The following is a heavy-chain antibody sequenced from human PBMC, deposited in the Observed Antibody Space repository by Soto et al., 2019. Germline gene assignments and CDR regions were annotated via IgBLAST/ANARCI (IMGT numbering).Heavy chain of an antibody. Sequence: ASVKVSCKASGYTFTSYAMHWVRQAPGQRLEWMGWINAGNGNTKYSQKFQGRVTITRDTSASTAYMELSSLRSEDTAVYYCARDRCLGRKCDAFDIWGQGTMVTVSS. CDR2: INAGNGNT. CDR1: GYTFTSYA. D-gene: IGHD3-16*01. V-gene: IGHV1-3*01. CDR3: ARDRCLGRKCDAFDI. J-gene: IGHJ3*02.